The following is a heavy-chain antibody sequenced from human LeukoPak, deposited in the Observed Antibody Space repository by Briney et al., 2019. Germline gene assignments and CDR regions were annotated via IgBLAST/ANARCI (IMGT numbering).Heavy chain of an antibody. CDR2: IRGKALGWTT. Sequence: GSLRLSCLGSGFTFADYGLSWFRQAPGKGLEWVGFIRGKALGWTTEYAASVKGRFSMSRDDSKNIAYLQMDNLKTEDTAVYYCSTDFWRLGFDYWGQGTLVTVSS. V-gene: IGHV3-49*03. CDR3: STDFWRLGFDY. CDR1: GFTFADYG. D-gene: IGHD3-3*01. J-gene: IGHJ4*02.